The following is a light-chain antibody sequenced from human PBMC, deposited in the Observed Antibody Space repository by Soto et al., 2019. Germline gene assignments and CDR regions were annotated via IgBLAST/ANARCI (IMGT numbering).Light chain of an antibody. V-gene: IGKV3-15*01. CDR3: QQYNSGPPIP. J-gene: IGKJ5*01. CDR1: QSISRN. CDR2: AAS. Sequence: IGMTLSPATVAVSPGATVPLPYRPSQSISRNLAWYQHNPGQAPRLLIYAASTRATGIPARFSGSGSGTEFTLTISNLQSEDFADYYCQQYNSGPPIPVGQGTRPEIK.